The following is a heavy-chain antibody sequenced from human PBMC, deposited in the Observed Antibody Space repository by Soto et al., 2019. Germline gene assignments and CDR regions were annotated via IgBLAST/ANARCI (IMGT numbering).Heavy chain of an antibody. J-gene: IGHJ5*02. CDR3: TRAPFDFYSRIAP. D-gene: IGHD2-15*01. V-gene: IGHV1-69*06. CDR1: EETFNKFA. CDR2: IILLFGKT. Sequence: QVELVQSGAEVKTPVSSVKVSCKASEETFNKFAITWVRQAPGQGLEWMGGIILLFGKTEYAQQFRGRLTITADKSTRTIYMELDNLRSEDTAIYYCTRAPFDFYSRIAPWGPGTLVTVSS.